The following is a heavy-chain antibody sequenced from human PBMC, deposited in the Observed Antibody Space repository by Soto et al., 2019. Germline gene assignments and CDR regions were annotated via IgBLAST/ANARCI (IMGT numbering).Heavy chain of an antibody. D-gene: IGHD1-26*01. Sequence: QVQLVESGGGVVQPGRSLRLSCAASGFTVSAYTMHWVRQAPGKGLEWVAVISSDGNHKYYTDSVKGRFIISRDTSTNTLYLQMNSLRAEDTAVYYCARWEQPLFDYWGQGTLVTVSS. CDR1: GFTVSAYT. CDR3: ARWEQPLFDY. J-gene: IGHJ4*02. CDR2: ISSDGNHK. V-gene: IGHV3-30-3*01.